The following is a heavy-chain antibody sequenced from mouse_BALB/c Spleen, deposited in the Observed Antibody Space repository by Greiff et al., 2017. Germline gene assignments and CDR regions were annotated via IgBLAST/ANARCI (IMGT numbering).Heavy chain of an antibody. D-gene: IGHD2-4*01. CDR2: ISSGGSYT. CDR1: GFTFSSYT. V-gene: IGHV5-6-4*01. J-gene: IGHJ2*01. Sequence: EVKVVESGGGLVKPGGSLKLSCAASGFTFSSYTMSWVRQTPEKRLEWVATISSGGSYTYYPDSVKGRFTISRDNAKNTLYLQMSSLKSEDTAMYYCTRDDYLYYFDYWGQGTTLTVSS. CDR3: TRDDYLYYFDY.